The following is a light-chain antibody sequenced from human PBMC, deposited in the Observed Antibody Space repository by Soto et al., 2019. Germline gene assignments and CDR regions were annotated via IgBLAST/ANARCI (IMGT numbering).Light chain of an antibody. V-gene: IGLV1-47*01. CDR2: RDN. Sequence: QSVLTQPPSASGTPGQRVTISCSGSSSNIGSNYVYWYQQLPRTAPKLLLYRDNQRPSGVPDRFSDSKSGTSASLAISGLRSDDEADYYCAAWDDTLSGVVFGGGTKLTVL. CDR3: AAWDDTLSGVV. J-gene: IGLJ2*01. CDR1: SSNIGSNY.